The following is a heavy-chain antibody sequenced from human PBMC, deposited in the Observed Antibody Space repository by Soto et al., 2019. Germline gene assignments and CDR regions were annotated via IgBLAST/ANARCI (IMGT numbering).Heavy chain of an antibody. Sequence: GASVKVSCKASGYTFDTYDIAWVRQAPGQGLECMGWISASNGNTNYAQNLQGRVTMTTDTSTTTAYMELRSLTSDDTAVYYCARRFWAEGPAFDYWGQGTLVTVSS. CDR3: ARRFWAEGPAFDY. CDR1: GYTFDTYD. V-gene: IGHV1-18*01. D-gene: IGHD3-16*01. CDR2: ISASNGNT. J-gene: IGHJ4*02.